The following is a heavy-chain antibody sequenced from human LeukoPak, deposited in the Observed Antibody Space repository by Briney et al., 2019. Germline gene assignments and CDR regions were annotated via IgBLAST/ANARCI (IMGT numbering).Heavy chain of an antibody. CDR3: ARDADASAFYWYFDL. CDR2: MWSDGSKT. D-gene: IGHD2-8*01. Sequence: GGSLRLSCTASGFTLSYYGMHWVRQAPGKGLELVALMWSDGSKTSYADSVKGRFTISRDISRNTLYLQMNSLRAEDTALYYCARDADASAFYWYFDLWGRGTLVTVSS. CDR1: GFTLSYYG. V-gene: IGHV3-33*01. J-gene: IGHJ2*01.